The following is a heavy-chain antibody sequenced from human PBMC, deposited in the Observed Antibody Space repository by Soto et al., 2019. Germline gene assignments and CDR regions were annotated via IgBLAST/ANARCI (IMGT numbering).Heavy chain of an antibody. CDR1: GFTLRNYV. V-gene: IGHV3-11*01. Sequence: GGSLRLSCAAYGFTLRNYVLSWASQAPGKGLEWVSAIGGRGSSTYYIDSVKGRFTISRDNAKNSLYLQMNSLRAEDTAVYYCARDKMYYYDSSGSGRFDYWGQGTLVTVSS. CDR2: IGGRGSST. D-gene: IGHD3-22*01. CDR3: ARDKMYYYDSSGSGRFDY. J-gene: IGHJ4*02.